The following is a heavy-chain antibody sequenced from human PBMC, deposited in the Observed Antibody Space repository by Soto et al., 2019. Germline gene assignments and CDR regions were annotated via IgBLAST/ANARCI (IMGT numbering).Heavy chain of an antibody. Sequence: ASVRVSCRASDSTFPTYAMNWLGRAPGQGLEGMGWINTNTGNPTYAQGFTGRFVFSLDTSVSTAYLQICSLKAEDTAVYYCARGVYDFWSGYIPGGDWFDPWGQGTLVTVSS. D-gene: IGHD3-3*01. CDR3: ARGVYDFWSGYIPGGDWFDP. CDR2: INTNTGNP. V-gene: IGHV7-4-1*01. CDR1: DSTFPTYA. J-gene: IGHJ5*02.